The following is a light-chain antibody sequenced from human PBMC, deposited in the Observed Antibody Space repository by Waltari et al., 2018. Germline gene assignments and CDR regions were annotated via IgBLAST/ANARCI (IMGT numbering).Light chain of an antibody. CDR1: QSINIW. Sequence: DIQMTQFPSTLSASVGDRLTITFRASQSINIWLAWYQQKPGKAPKLLIYKASSLESGVPSRFSGSGSGTEFTLTISSLQPDDFATYYCQQYNSYEWTFGQGTKVAIK. V-gene: IGKV1-5*03. J-gene: IGKJ1*01. CDR2: KAS. CDR3: QQYNSYEWT.